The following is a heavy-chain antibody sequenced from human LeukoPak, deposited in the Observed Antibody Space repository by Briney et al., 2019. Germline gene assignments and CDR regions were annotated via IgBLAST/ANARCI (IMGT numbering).Heavy chain of an antibody. CDR1: GFTFNTYA. D-gene: IGHD2-15*01. J-gene: IGHJ4*02. CDR2: ITSSGGST. CDR3: VKVTNSVVDLLDY. Sequence: GGSLRLSCSASGFTFNTYAMYWVRQAPGKGLEYVSAITSSGGSTYYADSVKGRFTISRDNSKNTLYLQKSSLRAEDTAVYYCVKVTNSVVDLLDYWGQGTLVTVSS. V-gene: IGHV3-64D*09.